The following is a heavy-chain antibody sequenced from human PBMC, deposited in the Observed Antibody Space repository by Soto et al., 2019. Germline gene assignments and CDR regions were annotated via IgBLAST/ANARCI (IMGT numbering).Heavy chain of an antibody. CDR2: ISSSSSYI. CDR3: ARDRPNYDILTGYSDY. J-gene: IGHJ4*02. CDR1: GFTFSSYS. Sequence: EVQLVESGGGLVKPGGSLRLSCAASGFTFSSYSMNWVRQAPGKGLEWVSSISSSSSYIYYADSVKGRFTMSRDNAKNSLYLQMNSLRAEDTAVYYCARDRPNYDILTGYSDYWGQGTLVTVSS. V-gene: IGHV3-21*01. D-gene: IGHD3-9*01.